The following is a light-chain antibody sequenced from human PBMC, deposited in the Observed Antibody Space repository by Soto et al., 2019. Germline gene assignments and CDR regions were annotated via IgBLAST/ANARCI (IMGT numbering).Light chain of an antibody. CDR3: PQYDGSLWWT. V-gene: IGKV3-20*01. CDR1: QSVSTTY. J-gene: IGKJ1*01. CDR2: DAS. Sequence: EIVLTQSPGTLSLSPGERATLSCRASQSVSTTYLAWYQQKPGQAPRLLMYDASSRATGIPDRFSGSGSGTDFTLTISRLEPEDFAVYYCPQYDGSLWWTFGQGTKVEIK.